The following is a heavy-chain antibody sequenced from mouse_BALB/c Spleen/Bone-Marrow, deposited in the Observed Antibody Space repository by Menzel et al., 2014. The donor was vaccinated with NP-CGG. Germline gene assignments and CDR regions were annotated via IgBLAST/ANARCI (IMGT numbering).Heavy chain of an antibody. D-gene: IGHD1-1*01. CDR2: ISSGSSTI. CDR3: ARSGSSSGYFDY. J-gene: IGHJ2*01. V-gene: IGHV5-17*02. Sequence: EVHLVESGGGLVQPGGSRKLSCAAPGFTFSSSAMHWVRQAPEKGLEWVAYISSGSSTIYYADTVMGRFTISRDNPKNTLFLQMTSLRSEDTAMYYCARSGSSSGYFDYWGQGTTLTVSS. CDR1: GFTFSSSA.